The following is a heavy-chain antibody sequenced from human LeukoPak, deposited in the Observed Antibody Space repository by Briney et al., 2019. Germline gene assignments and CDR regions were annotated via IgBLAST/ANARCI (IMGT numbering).Heavy chain of an antibody. J-gene: IGHJ3*02. CDR2: ISWNSGSI. CDR1: GFTFDDYA. D-gene: IGHD3-22*01. Sequence: PGGSLRLSCAASGFTFDDYAMHWVRQAPGKGLEWVSGISWNSGSIGYADSVKGRFTISRDNAKNSLYLQMNSLRAEDTALYYCAKVPADPYYDSSEDAFDIWGQGTMVTVSS. V-gene: IGHV3-9*01. CDR3: AKVPADPYYDSSEDAFDI.